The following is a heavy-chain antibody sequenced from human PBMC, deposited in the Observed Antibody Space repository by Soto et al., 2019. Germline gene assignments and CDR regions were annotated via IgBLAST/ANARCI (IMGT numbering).Heavy chain of an antibody. V-gene: IGHV1-69*06. CDR2: IIPIFGTA. CDR3: ARDFLGEAPGAFDI. D-gene: IGHD3-10*01. Sequence: SGKVCFAAFRGAFSSYAISWVRHAPGQGLELMGGIIPIFGTANYAQKFQGRVTITADKSTSTAYMERSSLRSEDTAVYYCARDFLGEAPGAFDIWGQGTMVTVSS. J-gene: IGHJ3*02. CDR1: RGAFSSYA.